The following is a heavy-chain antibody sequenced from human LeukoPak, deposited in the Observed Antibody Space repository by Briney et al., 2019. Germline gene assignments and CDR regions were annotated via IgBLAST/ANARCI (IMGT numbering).Heavy chain of an antibody. J-gene: IGHJ4*02. D-gene: IGHD4-17*01. CDR3: ARGYGDYENYFDY. CDR2: IYHSGST. CDR1: GGPISSGGYS. V-gene: IGHV4-30-2*01. Sequence: PSETLSLTCAVSGGPISSGGYSWSWIRQPPGKGLEWIGYIYHSGSTYYNPSLKSRVTISVDRSKNQFSLKLSSVTAADTAAYYCARGYGDYENYFDYWGQGTLVTVSS.